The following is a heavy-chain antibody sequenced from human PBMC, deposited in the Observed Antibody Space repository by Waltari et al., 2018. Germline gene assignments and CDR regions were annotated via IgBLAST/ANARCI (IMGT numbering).Heavy chain of an antibody. CDR3: ARDWGEVGSYPLGGFDP. D-gene: IGHD3-16*02. J-gene: IGHJ5*02. CDR2: INPNRCGT. CDR1: GYTFTGYY. Sequence: QVQLVESGGGVVQPGRSLRLSCAASGYTFTGYYMHWVRQAPGQGLEWMGWINPNRCGTNDAKELKGWVTMTRDTSISTAYMELSRLRSDDTAVYYCARDWGEVGSYPLGGFDPWGQGTLVTGSS. V-gene: IGHV1-2*04.